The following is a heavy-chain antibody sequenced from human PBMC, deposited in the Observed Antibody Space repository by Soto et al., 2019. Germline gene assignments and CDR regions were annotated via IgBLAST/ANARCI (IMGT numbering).Heavy chain of an antibody. CDR1: GGTFSSYA. CDR3: ANHLAYYYGSGSYPGGKDYYYGMDV. Sequence: SVKVSCKASGGTFSSYAISWVRQAPGQGLEWMGGIIPIFGTANYAQKFQGRVTITADESTSTAYMELSSLRSEDTAVYYCANHLAYYYGSGSYPGGKDYYYGMDVWGQGTKVTVSS. J-gene: IGHJ6*02. CDR2: IIPIFGTA. D-gene: IGHD3-10*01. V-gene: IGHV1-69*13.